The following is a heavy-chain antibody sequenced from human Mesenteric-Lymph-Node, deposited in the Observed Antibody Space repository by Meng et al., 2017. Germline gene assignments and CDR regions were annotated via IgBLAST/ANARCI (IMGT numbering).Heavy chain of an antibody. Sequence: ASVKVSCKASGYTFTSYGISWVRQAPGQGLEWMGWISAYNGNTNYAQKLQGRVTMTTDTSTSTAYMELRSLRSDDTAIYYCARAADPWPWTHNPHWGQGTLVTVSS. J-gene: IGHJ4*01. CDR2: ISAYNGNT. V-gene: IGHV1-18*01. CDR1: GYTFTSYG. CDR3: ARAADPWPWTHNPH. D-gene: IGHD5-18*01.